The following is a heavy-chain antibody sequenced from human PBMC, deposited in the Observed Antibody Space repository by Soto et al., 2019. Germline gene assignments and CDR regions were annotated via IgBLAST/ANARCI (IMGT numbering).Heavy chain of an antibody. CDR1: GFTFSSYA. D-gene: IGHD3-16*01. Sequence: EVQLLESGGDVVRPGGSLRLSCAASGFTFSSYAMGWVRQAPGKGLEWVAGVSRAGTYTFYADSVRGRFSISRDNSRDTGEQYMNALRGDATAGYFCVQYTVTEDLGESWGQGTLVSVSS. J-gene: IGHJ5*02. CDR3: VQYTVTEDLGES. CDR2: VSRAGTYT. V-gene: IGHV3-23*01.